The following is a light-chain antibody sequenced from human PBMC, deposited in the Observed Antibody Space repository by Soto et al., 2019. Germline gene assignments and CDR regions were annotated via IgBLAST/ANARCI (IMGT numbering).Light chain of an antibody. J-gene: IGKJ5*01. CDR3: QQLFDSPIT. V-gene: IGKV1-5*01. Sequence: DIHMTQSPSTLSASVGGRVTITCRASQSVGTWVAWYQQKLGKAPKLLIYDASNLDRGVPSRCSGRGSGTEFSLTISNLQPDDCATYYCQQLFDSPITFGQGTRLEIK. CDR1: QSVGTW. CDR2: DAS.